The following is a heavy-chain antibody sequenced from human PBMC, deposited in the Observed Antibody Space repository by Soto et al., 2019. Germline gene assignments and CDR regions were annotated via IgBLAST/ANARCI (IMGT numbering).Heavy chain of an antibody. CDR1: GDSISSNHW. CDR2: IWPSGDT. J-gene: IGHJ5*02. V-gene: IGHV4-4*02. Sequence: SETLSLTCAVSGDSISSNHWWNWVRQPPGKGLEWVGEIWPSGDTNYSPSLEGRVTISVDTSKNQFSLKLSSVTAADTAVYYCARQLGRGGQLWLAAISYRPNWFAPWGQGTLVTVSS. D-gene: IGHD5-18*01. CDR3: ARQLGRGGQLWLAAISYRPNWFAP.